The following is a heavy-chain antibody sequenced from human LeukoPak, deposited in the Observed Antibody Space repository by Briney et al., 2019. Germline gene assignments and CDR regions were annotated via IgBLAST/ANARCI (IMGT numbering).Heavy chain of an antibody. Sequence: PGGSLRLSCAASGFTFSGSLMHWVRQASGKGLEWVGRIRSKADSYETAYAASVKGRFIISRDDSKNTMYLRMNSLKTEDTAVYHCTRFVPGYIDGFDPWGQGTLVTVSS. CDR3: TRFVPGYIDGFDP. V-gene: IGHV3-73*01. CDR2: IRSKADSYET. J-gene: IGHJ5*02. CDR1: GFTFSGSL. D-gene: IGHD5-24*01.